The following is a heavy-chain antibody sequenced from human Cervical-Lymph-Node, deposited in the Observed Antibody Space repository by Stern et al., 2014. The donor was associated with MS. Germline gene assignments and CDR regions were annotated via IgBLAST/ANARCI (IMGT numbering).Heavy chain of an antibody. J-gene: IGHJ4*02. CDR2: ISYDGNTK. CDR3: VRERSSRGFDY. D-gene: IGHD5/OR15-5a*01. Sequence: QVQLVQSGGGVVQPGRSLRVSCATAGFTFTSYAMNWVRQAPGKGLEWVAVISYDGNTKYYADSVKGRFTISRDNSKNTLYLQMSSLRAKDTAVYDCVRERSSRGFDYWGQGSLVTVSS. CDR1: GFTFTSYA. V-gene: IGHV3-30-3*01.